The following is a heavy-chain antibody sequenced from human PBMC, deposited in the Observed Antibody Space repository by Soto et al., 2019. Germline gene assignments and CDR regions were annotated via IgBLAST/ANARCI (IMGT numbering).Heavy chain of an antibody. Sequence: QVQLQESGPGPVKPSQTLSLTCTVSGASISSGDDYWSWIRQPPGKGLEWIGYTHYSGSVNYNPSLKSRVTISADASRSHVALILKSVTAADTAVYYCGRHGNYDIGWFDPWGQGILVTVSS. CDR2: THYSGSV. V-gene: IGHV4-30-4*01. J-gene: IGHJ5*02. CDR1: GASISSGDDY. CDR3: GRHGNYDIGWFDP. D-gene: IGHD3-9*01.